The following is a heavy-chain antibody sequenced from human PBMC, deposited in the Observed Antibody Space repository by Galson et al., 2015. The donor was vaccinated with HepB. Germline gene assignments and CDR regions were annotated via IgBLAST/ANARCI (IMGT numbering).Heavy chain of an antibody. D-gene: IGHD3-3*01. CDR1: GFTFSSYG. V-gene: IGHV3-30*03. J-gene: IGHJ6*02. CDR2: ISYDGSNK. CDR3: ARDGLGIFGVVITVYYYYGMDV. Sequence: SLRLSCAASGFTFSSYGMHWVRQAPGKGLEWVAVISYDGSNKYYADSVKGRFTISRDNSKNTLYLQMNSLRAEDTAVYYCARDGLGIFGVVITVYYYYGMDVWGQGTTVTVSS.